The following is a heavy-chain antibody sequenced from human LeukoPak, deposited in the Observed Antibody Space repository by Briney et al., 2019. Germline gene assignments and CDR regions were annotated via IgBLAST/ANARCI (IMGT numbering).Heavy chain of an antibody. V-gene: IGHV4-34*01. CDR2: INHSGST. D-gene: IGHD3-10*01. CDR3: AKPAYYGSGSYSFDY. CDR1: GGSFSGYY. J-gene: IGHJ4*02. Sequence: PSETLSLTCAVYGGSFSGYYWSWIRQPLGKGLEWIGEINHSGSTNYNPSLKSRVTISVDTSKNQFSLKLSSVTAADTAVYYCAKPAYYGSGSYSFDYWGQGTLVTVSS.